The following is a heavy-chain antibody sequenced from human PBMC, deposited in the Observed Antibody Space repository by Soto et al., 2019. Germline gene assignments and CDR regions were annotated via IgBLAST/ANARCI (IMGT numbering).Heavy chain of an antibody. J-gene: IGHJ4*02. Sequence: EVQLLESGGGLVQPGGSLRLSCAASGFTFSTYAMTWVRQAPGKGLEWVSGISGSGGSTYYADSVKGRFTISRDNSKNTLYLQMNSLRAEDTAVYYCAKGSDCSSTSCFSGTRFFDYWGQGTLVTVSS. CDR2: ISGSGGST. D-gene: IGHD2-2*01. V-gene: IGHV3-23*01. CDR3: AKGSDCSSTSCFSGTRFFDY. CDR1: GFTFSTYA.